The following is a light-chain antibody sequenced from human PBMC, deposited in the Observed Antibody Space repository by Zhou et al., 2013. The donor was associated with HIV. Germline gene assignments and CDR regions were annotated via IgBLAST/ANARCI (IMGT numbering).Light chain of an antibody. CDR1: QTISRY. V-gene: IGKV1-39*01. Sequence: DIQMTQSPSSLSASIGDRVTITCRASQTISRYLNWYQQKPGKAPKLLIYDASSVQSGVPSRFTGSGSGTDFTLTISSLQPEDFATYYCQQANSLPITFGQGTRLDIK. J-gene: IGKJ5*01. CDR2: DAS. CDR3: QQANSLPIT.